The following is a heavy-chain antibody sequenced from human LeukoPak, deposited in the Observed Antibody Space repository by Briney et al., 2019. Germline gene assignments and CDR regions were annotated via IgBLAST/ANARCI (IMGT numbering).Heavy chain of an antibody. CDR2: ISYDGSNK. Sequence: GGSLRLSCAASGFTFSSYAMHWVRQAPGKGLEWVAVISYDGSNKYYADSVKGRFTISRDNSKNTLYLQMNSLRAEDTAVYYCAKVTWYASASRQGSDYWGQGTLVTVSS. CDR3: AKVTWYASASRQGSDY. V-gene: IGHV3-30-3*01. CDR1: GFTFSSYA. J-gene: IGHJ4*02. D-gene: IGHD6-19*01.